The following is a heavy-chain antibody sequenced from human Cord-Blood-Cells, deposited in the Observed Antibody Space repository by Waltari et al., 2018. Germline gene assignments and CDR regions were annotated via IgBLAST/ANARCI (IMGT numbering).Heavy chain of an antibody. V-gene: IGHV3-43D*03. J-gene: IGHJ4*02. CDR3: AKSSPRYCSSTSCYFDY. D-gene: IGHD2-2*01. CDR2: ISWDGGST. Sequence: EVQLVESGGVVVQPGGSLRLSCAASGFTFDDFSLHWSRQAPGKGLEWVSLISWDGGSTYYADSVKGRFTISRDNSKNSLYLQMNSLRAEDTALYYCAKSSPRYCSSTSCYFDYWGQGTLVTVSS. CDR1: GFTFDDFS.